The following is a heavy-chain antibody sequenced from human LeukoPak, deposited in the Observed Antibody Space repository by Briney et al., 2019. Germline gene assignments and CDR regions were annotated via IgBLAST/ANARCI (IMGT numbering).Heavy chain of an antibody. CDR2: INVGNGNI. V-gene: IGHV1-3*01. CDR3: ARAVGATGNDY. CDR1: GYPFTSYA. Sequence: GASVKVSCKASGYPFTSYAMHWVRQAPGQRLEWMGWINVGNGNIEYSQKFQGRVTMTRDTSTSTVYMELSSLRSEDTAVYYCARAVGATGNDYWGQGTLVTVSS. D-gene: IGHD1-26*01. J-gene: IGHJ4*02.